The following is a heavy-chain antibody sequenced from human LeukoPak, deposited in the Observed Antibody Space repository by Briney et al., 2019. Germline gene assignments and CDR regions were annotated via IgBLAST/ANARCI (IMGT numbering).Heavy chain of an antibody. D-gene: IGHD3-16*01. CDR3: AARSLAGSDAFDI. CDR1: GYTLTELS. V-gene: IGHV1-24*01. J-gene: IGHJ3*02. Sequence: ASVKVSCKVSGYTLTELSMHWVRQAPGKGLEWMGGFDPEDGETIYAQKFQGRVTMTEDTSTDTAYMELSSLRSDDTAVYYCAARSLAGSDAFDIWGQGTMVTVSS. CDR2: FDPEDGET.